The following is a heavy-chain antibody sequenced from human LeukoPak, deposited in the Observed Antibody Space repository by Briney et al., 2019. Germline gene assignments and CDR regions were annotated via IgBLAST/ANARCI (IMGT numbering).Heavy chain of an antibody. CDR2: IIPILGIA. V-gene: IGHV1-69*04. CDR1: GGTFSSYA. D-gene: IGHD4-17*01. CDR3: ARGAYGDK. J-gene: IGHJ4*02. Sequence: SVKVSCKASGGTFSSYAISWVRQAPGQGLEWMGRIIPILGIANYAQKFQGRVTITADKSTNTAYMELRSLRSDDTAVYYCARGAYGDKWGQGTMVTVSS.